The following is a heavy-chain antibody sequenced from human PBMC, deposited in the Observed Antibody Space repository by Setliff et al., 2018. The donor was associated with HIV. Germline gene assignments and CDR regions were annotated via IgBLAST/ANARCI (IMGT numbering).Heavy chain of an antibody. CDR1: GGSISSYY. Sequence: SETLSLTCTVSGGSISSYYWSWIRQHPGKGPEWIGYIYYNGSTNYNPSLKSRVTISADTSENQFSLKLRSVTAEDSAVYYCAKAGGGILYFYYMDVWGKGTTVTVSS. CDR3: AKAGGGILYFYYMDV. J-gene: IGHJ6*03. V-gene: IGHV4-59*12. CDR2: IYYNGST. D-gene: IGHD2-15*01.